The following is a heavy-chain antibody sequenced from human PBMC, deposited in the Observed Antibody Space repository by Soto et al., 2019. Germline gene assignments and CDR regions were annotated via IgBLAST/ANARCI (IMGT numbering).Heavy chain of an antibody. D-gene: IGHD4-4*01. CDR3: ARSPDSSNQYYFDY. CDR2: IYYSGYT. V-gene: IGHV4-59*01. Sequence: SSETLSLTCIVSGGSISSYYWSWIRQPPGKGLEWIGYIYYSGYTNYNPSFKSRVTISVDTSKNQFSLKLSSVTAADTAVYYCARSPDSSNQYYFDYWGQGMLVTVSS. J-gene: IGHJ4*02. CDR1: GGSISSYY.